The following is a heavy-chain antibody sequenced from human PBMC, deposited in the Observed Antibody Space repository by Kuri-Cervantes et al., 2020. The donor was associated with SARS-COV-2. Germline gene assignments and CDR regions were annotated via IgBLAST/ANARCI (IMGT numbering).Heavy chain of an antibody. J-gene: IGHJ4*02. Sequence: ASVKASCKASGYTFTGYYMHWVRQAPGQGLEWMGWINPNSGGTNYAQKFQCRVTMTRDTSISTAYMELSRLRSDDTAVYYCARVPYYGPLDYWGQGTLVTVSS. D-gene: IGHD4-17*01. V-gene: IGHV1-2*02. CDR2: INPNSGGT. CDR3: ARVPYYGPLDY. CDR1: GYTFTGYY.